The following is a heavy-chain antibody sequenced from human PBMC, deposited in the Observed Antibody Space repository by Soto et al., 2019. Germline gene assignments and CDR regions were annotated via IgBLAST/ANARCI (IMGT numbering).Heavy chain of an antibody. CDR3: ARDRIAAAGMVFAYYYGMDV. CDR2: TFYSTKGYN. V-gene: IGHV6-1*01. J-gene: IGHJ6*02. Sequence: PSQTLSLTCAIAGDSVSTTMPACNWVRQSPSRGLEWLGRTFYSTKGYNEYAVSVKSRITITTDTSKNQFYLQLNSVTPEDTAVYYCARDRIAAAGMVFAYYYGMDVWGQGTTVTVSS. CDR1: GDSVSTTMPA. D-gene: IGHD6-13*01.